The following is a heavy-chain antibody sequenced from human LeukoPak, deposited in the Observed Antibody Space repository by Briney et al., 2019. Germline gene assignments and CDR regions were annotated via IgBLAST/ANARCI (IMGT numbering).Heavy chain of an antibody. CDR3: TAGRSDYFDF. J-gene: IGHJ4*02. D-gene: IGHD6-25*01. CDR1: GGSVSSSSCY. V-gene: IGHV4-39*01. CDR2: IYYSGST. Sequence: SETLSLTCIVSGGSVSSSSCYWEWIRQPPGKGLEWIGSIYYSGSTYYNPSLKSRVTISVDTSKNQFSLRLSSVTATDTAVYYCTAGRSDYFDFWGQGTLVTVS.